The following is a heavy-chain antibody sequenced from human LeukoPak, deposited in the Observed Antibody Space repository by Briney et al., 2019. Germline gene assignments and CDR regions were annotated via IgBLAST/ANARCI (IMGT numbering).Heavy chain of an antibody. CDR2: IIPILGIA. D-gene: IGHD6-13*01. Sequence: GASVKVSCKASGGTFSSYAISWVRQAPGQGLEWMGRIIPILGIANYAQKFQGRVTITADKSTSTAYMELSSLRSEDTAVYYCARDSSSSWPNWFDPWGLGTLVTVSS. V-gene: IGHV1-69*04. CDR3: ARDSSSSWPNWFDP. CDR1: GGTFSSYA. J-gene: IGHJ5*02.